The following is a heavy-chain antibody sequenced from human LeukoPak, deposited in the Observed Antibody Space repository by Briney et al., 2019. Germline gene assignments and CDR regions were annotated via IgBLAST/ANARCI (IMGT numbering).Heavy chain of an antibody. Sequence: ASVKVSCKASGYTFTGYYMHWVRQAPGQGLEWMGWINPNSGGTNYAQKFQGRVTVTRDTPISTAYMELTRLRSDDTAVYYCAKSNGYGLVDIWGQGTMVTVSS. CDR2: INPNSGGT. CDR1: GYTFTGYY. V-gene: IGHV1-2*02. D-gene: IGHD3-10*01. CDR3: AKSNGYGLVDI. J-gene: IGHJ3*02.